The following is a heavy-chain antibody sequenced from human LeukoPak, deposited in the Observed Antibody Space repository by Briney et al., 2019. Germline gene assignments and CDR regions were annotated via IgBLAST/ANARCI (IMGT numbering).Heavy chain of an antibody. V-gene: IGHV4-59*12. D-gene: IGHD3-3*01. Sequence: SETLSLTCTVSGGSISSYYWSWIRQPPGKGLEWIGYIYYSGSTNYNPSLKSRVTISVDTSKNQFSLKLSSVTAADTAVYYCASRRYYDFWSGYYSDYGMDVWGQGTTVTVSS. CDR3: ASRRYYDFWSGYYSDYGMDV. CDR1: GGSISSYY. J-gene: IGHJ6*02. CDR2: IYYSGST.